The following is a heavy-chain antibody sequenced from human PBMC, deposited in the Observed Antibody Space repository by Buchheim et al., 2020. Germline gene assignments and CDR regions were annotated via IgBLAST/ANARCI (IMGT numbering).Heavy chain of an antibody. J-gene: IGHJ4*02. D-gene: IGHD5-24*01. CDR3: ARGGREKLDLGNFDF. CDR2: IWHDGCKD. V-gene: IGHV3-33*01. CDR1: GFTFSHYG. Sequence: QEQLVESGGGVVQPGRSLRLSCAASGFTFSHYGMHWVRQAPGKGLEWVAVIWHDGCKDYYADSVKGRFTISRDSSKNPLYLQMNSLRAEDTAVYYCARGGREKLDLGNFDFWGQGTL.